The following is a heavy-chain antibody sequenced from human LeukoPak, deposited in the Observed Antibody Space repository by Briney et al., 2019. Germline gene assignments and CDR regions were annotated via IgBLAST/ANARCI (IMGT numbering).Heavy chain of an antibody. V-gene: IGHV1-2*02. Sequence: ASVKVSCKASGYTFTGYYMHWVRQAPGQGLECMGWINPNSGGTNYAQKLQGRVTMTRDTSISTAYMELSRLRSDDTAVYYCARDYKTIFGVVIMYYYYGMDVWGQGTTVTVSS. CDR3: ARDYKTIFGVVIMYYYYGMDV. CDR1: GYTFTGYY. D-gene: IGHD3-3*01. CDR2: INPNSGGT. J-gene: IGHJ6*02.